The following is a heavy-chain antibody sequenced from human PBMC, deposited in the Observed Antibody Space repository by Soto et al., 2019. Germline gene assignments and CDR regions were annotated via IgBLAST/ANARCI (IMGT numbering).Heavy chain of an antibody. CDR3: ARGQQLYVY. V-gene: IGHV4-59*12. CDR2: IYYSGDT. J-gene: IGHJ4*01. D-gene: IGHD6-13*01. CDR1: GGSISSYT. Sequence: PSETLSLTCTVSGGSISSYTWSWIRQPPGKGLEYIGYIYYSGDTTYNPSLKSRVTISRDNAKNSLYLQMDSLRDEDSALYYCARGQQLYVYWGQGTLVTVSS.